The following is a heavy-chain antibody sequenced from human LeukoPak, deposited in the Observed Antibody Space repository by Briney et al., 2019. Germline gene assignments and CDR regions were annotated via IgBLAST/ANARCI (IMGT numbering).Heavy chain of an antibody. CDR1: GFTFSSYA. Sequence: GGSLRLSCAASGFTFSSYAMSWVRQAPGKGLEWVSAISGSGGSTYYADSVKGRFTISRDNSKNTLYLQMNSLRAEDTAVYYCTRDLIVVVVAAHDAFDIWGQGTMVTVSS. J-gene: IGHJ3*02. CDR2: ISGSGGST. D-gene: IGHD2-15*01. CDR3: TRDLIVVVVAAHDAFDI. V-gene: IGHV3-23*01.